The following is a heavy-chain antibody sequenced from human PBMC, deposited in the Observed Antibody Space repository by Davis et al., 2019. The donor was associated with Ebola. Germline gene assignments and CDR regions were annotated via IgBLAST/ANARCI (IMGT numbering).Heavy chain of an antibody. Sequence: GGSLRLSCAAPGFIFSRYHFNWVRQAPGKGLEWLACISSSSSNRWYANGVKGRFTISSDNANNSVFLQMDSLGVEDTAVYYCVRERSYGSGTLAYWGQGTQVTVSS. D-gene: IGHD3-10*01. CDR1: GFIFSRYH. CDR3: VRERSYGSGTLAY. J-gene: IGHJ4*02. CDR2: ISSSSSNR. V-gene: IGHV3-21*01.